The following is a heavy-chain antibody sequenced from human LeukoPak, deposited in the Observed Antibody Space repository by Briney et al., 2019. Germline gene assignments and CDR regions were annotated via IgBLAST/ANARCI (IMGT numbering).Heavy chain of an antibody. V-gene: IGHV3-30-3*01. CDR1: GFTFSSYA. Sequence: PGRSLRLSCAASGFTFSSYAMHWVRQAPGKGLEWVAVISYDGSNKYYADSVKGRFTISRDNSKNTLYLQMNSLRAEDTAVYYCARSTRANWNWNYLDYWGQGTLVTVSS. D-gene: IGHD1-20*01. CDR3: ARSTRANWNWNYLDY. J-gene: IGHJ4*02. CDR2: ISYDGSNK.